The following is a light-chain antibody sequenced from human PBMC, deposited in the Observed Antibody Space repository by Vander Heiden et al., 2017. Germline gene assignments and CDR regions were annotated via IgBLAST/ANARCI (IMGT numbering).Light chain of an antibody. J-gene: IGLJ2*01. CDR2: ANS. CDR3: QSYDIKLSVV. CDR1: SSNIGAGYD. Sequence: QSVLTQPPSVSGAPGQRVTISCTGSSSNIGAGYDVYWYQQLPGTAPKLLIYANSNRPSGVSDRFSGSKSGTSASLDITGLQADDEADYHCQSYDIKLSVVFGGGTKLTVL. V-gene: IGLV1-40*01.